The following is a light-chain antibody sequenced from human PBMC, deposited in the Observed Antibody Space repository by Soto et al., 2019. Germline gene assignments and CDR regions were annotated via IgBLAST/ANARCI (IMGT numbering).Light chain of an antibody. CDR3: SSYTSSSTWV. CDR1: SNDIGGYNY. CDR2: EVT. J-gene: IGLJ3*02. Sequence: QSALTQPASVSGSLGQSITISCTGTSNDIGGYNYISWYQQYPGKAPKLLIYEVTNGPSGVSNRFSGSKSVNTASLTISRLQTEDEADYYCSSYTSSSTWVFGGGTQLTVL. V-gene: IGLV2-14*01.